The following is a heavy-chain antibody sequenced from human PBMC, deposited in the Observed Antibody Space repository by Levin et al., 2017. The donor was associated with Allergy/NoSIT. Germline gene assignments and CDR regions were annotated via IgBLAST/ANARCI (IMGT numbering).Heavy chain of an antibody. V-gene: IGHV3-73*01. CDR3: YYIPPTVTTYWFDP. D-gene: IGHD4-17*01. Sequence: GGSLRLSCAASGFTFSGSIVHWVRQASGKGLEWVGRIRTKANSYATAYAASVKGRFTISRDDSKYSSYLQMNSLKTEDTAVYYCYYIPPTVTTYWFDPWGQGTLVTVS. CDR1: GFTFSGSI. J-gene: IGHJ5*02. CDR2: IRTKANSYAT.